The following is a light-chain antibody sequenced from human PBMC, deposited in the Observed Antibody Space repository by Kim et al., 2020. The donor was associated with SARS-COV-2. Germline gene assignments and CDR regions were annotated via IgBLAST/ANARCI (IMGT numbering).Light chain of an antibody. V-gene: IGLV2-23*02. Sequence: QSALTQPASVSGSRGQSITISCTGSRSDVGSYNLVSWFQQRPGKAPKLIISEVTKRPSGVSDRFSGSKSGNTASLTISGLQAEDEADYYCCSYAGTTTFYVFGTGTKVTVL. CDR1: RSDVGSYNL. J-gene: IGLJ1*01. CDR3: CSYAGTTTFYV. CDR2: EVT.